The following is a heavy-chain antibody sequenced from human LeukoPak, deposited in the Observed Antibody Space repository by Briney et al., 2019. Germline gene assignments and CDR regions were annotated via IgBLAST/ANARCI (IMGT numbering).Heavy chain of an antibody. J-gene: IGHJ3*02. CDR2: ISITSRTT. Sequence: GGSLRLSCAASGFTFTTSSMNWVRQAPGKGLQWVSYISITSRTTNYADSVKGRFTISRDSAKNSLYLQMNSLRAEDTAVYYCARGGTGATRDDTFDIWGQGAMVTVSS. V-gene: IGHV3-48*01. CDR3: ARGGTGATRDDTFDI. CDR1: GFTFTTSS. D-gene: IGHD1-7*01.